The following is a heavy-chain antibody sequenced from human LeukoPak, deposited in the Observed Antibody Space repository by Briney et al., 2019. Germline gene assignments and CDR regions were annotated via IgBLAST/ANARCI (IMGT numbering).Heavy chain of an antibody. CDR1: GFTFSSYS. V-gene: IGHV3-21*01. D-gene: IGHD4-17*01. CDR2: ISRSSTYI. CDR3: AKAPSYGDLYYYYYMDV. Sequence: PGGSLRLSCAASGFTFSSYSMNWVRQAPGKGLEWVSSISRSSTYIYYADSVKGRFTISRDNAKNSLYLQMNSLRAEDTAVYYCAKAPSYGDLYYYYYMDVWGKGTTVTVSS. J-gene: IGHJ6*03.